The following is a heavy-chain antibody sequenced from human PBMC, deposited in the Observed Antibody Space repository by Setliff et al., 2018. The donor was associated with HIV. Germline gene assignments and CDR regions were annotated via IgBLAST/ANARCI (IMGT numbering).Heavy chain of an antibody. V-gene: IGHV1-18*01. CDR2: ISTYNGNT. J-gene: IGHJ4*02. CDR3: ARDPPSSGWYRADY. Sequence: GASVKVSCKASGYSFINYGISWVRQAPGQGLEWMGWISTYNGNTNYAQKLQGRVTLTTDTSPSTAYMELRSLRSDDTAVYYCARDPPSSGWYRADYWGQGTLVTVSS. D-gene: IGHD6-19*01. CDR1: GYSFINYG.